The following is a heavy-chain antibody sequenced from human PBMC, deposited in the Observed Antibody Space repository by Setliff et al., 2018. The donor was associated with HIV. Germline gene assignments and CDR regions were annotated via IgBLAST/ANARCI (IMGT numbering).Heavy chain of an antibody. CDR2: INPNSGGT. Sequence: ASVKVSCKASGYTFTGYYVHWVRQAPGQGLEWMGWINPNSGGTNYAQKFQGRVTMTRDTSTSTAYMDLGSLRSDDTAVYYCASCMAGHYYYYMDVWGKGTTVTVSS. J-gene: IGHJ6*03. CDR1: GYTFTGYY. D-gene: IGHD6-19*01. V-gene: IGHV1-2*02. CDR3: ASCMAGHYYYYMDV.